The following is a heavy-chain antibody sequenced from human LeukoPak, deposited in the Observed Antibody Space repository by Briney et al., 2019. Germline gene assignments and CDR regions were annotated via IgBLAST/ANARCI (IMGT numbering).Heavy chain of an antibody. CDR3: ARVLGGWLGESHEDY. CDR2: ISAYNGNT. Sequence: ASVKVSCKASGYTFTSYGISWVRQAPGQGLEWMGWISAYNGNTNYAQNVQGRVTMTTDTSTSTAYMELRSLRSDDTAVYYCARVLGGWLGESHEDYWGQGTLVTVSS. D-gene: IGHD3-10*01. J-gene: IGHJ4*02. CDR1: GYTFTSYG. V-gene: IGHV1-18*04.